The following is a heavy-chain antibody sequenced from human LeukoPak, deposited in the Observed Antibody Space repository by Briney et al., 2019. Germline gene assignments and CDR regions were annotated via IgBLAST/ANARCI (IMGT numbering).Heavy chain of an antibody. CDR2: IYSSGST. CDR1: GGSISSGTYY. CDR3: ARRPPALGAFDI. V-gene: IGHV4-39*01. J-gene: IGHJ3*02. Sequence: SETLSLTCTVSGGSISSGTYYWGWTRQSPGKGLEWIGSIYSSGSTYYNPSLKSRVTISADTSKNQFSLQLSSVTAADTAIYYCARRPPALGAFDIWGHGTMVTVSS.